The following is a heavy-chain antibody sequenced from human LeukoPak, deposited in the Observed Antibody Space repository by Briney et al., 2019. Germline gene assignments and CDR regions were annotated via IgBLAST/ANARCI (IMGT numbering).Heavy chain of an antibody. CDR2: ISYDGSNE. V-gene: IGHV3-30-3*01. D-gene: IGHD4-23*01. CDR3: ARDEAGGSRFYYFDY. J-gene: IGHJ4*02. CDR1: GFTFSSYA. Sequence: GESLKISCAASGFTFSSYAMHWVRQAPGKGLEWVAVISYDGSNEYYADSVKGRFTISKDNSKNTLYLQMNSLRAEDTAVYYCARDEAGGSRFYYFDYWGQGTLVTVSS.